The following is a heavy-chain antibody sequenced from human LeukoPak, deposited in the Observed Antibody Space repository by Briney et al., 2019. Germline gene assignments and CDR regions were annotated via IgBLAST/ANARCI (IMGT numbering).Heavy chain of an antibody. J-gene: IGHJ4*02. CDR1: GGTFSSYA. V-gene: IGHV1-69*13. CDR2: IIPIFGTA. Sequence: SVKVSCKASGGTFSSYAISWVRQAPGQGLERMGGIIPIFGTANYAQKFQGRVTITADESTSTAYMELSSLRSEDTAVYYCARDGIARYSGYDPFDYWGQGTLVTVSS. CDR3: ARDGIARYSGYDPFDY. D-gene: IGHD5-12*01.